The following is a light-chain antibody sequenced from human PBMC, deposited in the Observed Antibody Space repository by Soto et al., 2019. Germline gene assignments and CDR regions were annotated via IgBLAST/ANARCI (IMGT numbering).Light chain of an antibody. J-gene: IGKJ2*01. CDR1: QSVSNN. CDR2: GAS. Sequence: EIVMTQSPATLSVSPGERATLSCRASQSVSNNLAWYQQKPGQTPSLLIYGASTRATGIQVRFSGSGYGTEFTLTISNLQSEDFAVYYCHQYNNWPPITFGQGTKLEIK. V-gene: IGKV3-15*01. CDR3: HQYNNWPPIT.